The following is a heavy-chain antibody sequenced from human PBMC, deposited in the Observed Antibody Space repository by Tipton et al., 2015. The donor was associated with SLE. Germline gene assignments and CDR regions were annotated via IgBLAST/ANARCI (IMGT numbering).Heavy chain of an antibody. CDR3: ARDRRFGDFYMDV. Sequence: QVQLVQSGAEVKKPGSSVKVSCKASGGTFSSYTISWVRQAPGQGLEWMGRIIPILGIANYAQRFQGRVTITAHKSTSTAYMELSSLRSEDTAVYYCARDRRFGDFYMDVWGKGTTVTVSS. V-gene: IGHV1-69*09. D-gene: IGHD3-10*01. CDR2: IIPILGIA. CDR1: GGTFSSYT. J-gene: IGHJ6*03.